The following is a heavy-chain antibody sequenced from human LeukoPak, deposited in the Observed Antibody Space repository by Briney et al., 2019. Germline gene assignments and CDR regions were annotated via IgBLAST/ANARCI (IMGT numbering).Heavy chain of an antibody. J-gene: IGHJ4*02. CDR2: ISGSGGST. CDR1: GFTFSSYA. CDR3: AKDQVAARYAGGYFDY. V-gene: IGHV3-23*01. Sequence: PGGSLRLSCAASGFTFSSYAMSWVRQAPGKGLEWVSAISGSGGSTYYADSVKGRFTISRDNSKNTLYLQMSSLRAEDTAVYYCAKDQVAARYAGGYFDYWGQGTLVTVSS. D-gene: IGHD6-6*01.